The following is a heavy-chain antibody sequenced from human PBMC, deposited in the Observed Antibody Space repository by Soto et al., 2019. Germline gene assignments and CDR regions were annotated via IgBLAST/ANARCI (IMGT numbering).Heavy chain of an antibody. CDR1: GYTFTNYG. V-gene: IGHV1-18*01. CDR3: ARGVGSGSYYNQYNWFDP. J-gene: IGHJ5*02. Sequence: QVQLVQSGAEVKKPGASVKVSCKASGYTFTNYGISWVRQAPGQGLEWMGWISAYNGNTKYAQKLQGRVTMTTDTXTXTXSMELRRLRSDDTAVYYCARGVGSGSYYNQYNWFDPWGQGTLVTVSS. D-gene: IGHD3-10*01. CDR2: ISAYNGNT.